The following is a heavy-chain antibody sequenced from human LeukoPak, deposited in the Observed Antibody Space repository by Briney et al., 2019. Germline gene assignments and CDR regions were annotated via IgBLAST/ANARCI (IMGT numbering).Heavy chain of an antibody. CDR2: IKEDGSQK. CDR3: ARDAYYSDSSGSKMDY. V-gene: IGHV3-7*01. D-gene: IGHD3-22*01. Sequence: GGSLRLSCVASGFTLSSYWMSWVRQAPGKGLEWVANIKEDGSQKYYVDSVKGRFSISRDNAKNSLYLQMNSLRAEDTAVYYCARDAYYSDSSGSKMDYWGQGTLVTVSS. J-gene: IGHJ4*02. CDR1: GFTLSSYW.